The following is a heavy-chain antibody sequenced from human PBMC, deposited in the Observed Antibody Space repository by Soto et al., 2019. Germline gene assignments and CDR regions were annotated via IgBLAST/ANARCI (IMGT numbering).Heavy chain of an antibody. CDR1: GFTFSSYE. D-gene: IGHD4-17*01. J-gene: IGHJ4*02. CDR3: ARELDDYGDYSFDY. Sequence: PGGSLRLSCAASGFTFSSYEMNWVRQAPGKGLEWVSYISSSGSTIYYADSVKGRFTISRDNAKNSLYLQMNSLRAEDTAVYYCARELDDYGDYSFDYWGQGTLVTVSS. V-gene: IGHV3-48*03. CDR2: ISSSGSTI.